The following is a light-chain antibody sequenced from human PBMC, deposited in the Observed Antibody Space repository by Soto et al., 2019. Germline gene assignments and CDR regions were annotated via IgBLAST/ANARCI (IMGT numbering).Light chain of an antibody. CDR2: GAS. V-gene: IGKV3-15*01. J-gene: IGKJ1*01. Sequence: ETVMTQSPATLSVSPGERATHSCRASQSVSSNLAWYQQKPGQAPRLLIYGASTRATGIPTRFSGRGSGTEFTLTISRLQSDDFALYYCQQYHDWPPWTFGQGTKVEVK. CDR3: QQYHDWPPWT. CDR1: QSVSSN.